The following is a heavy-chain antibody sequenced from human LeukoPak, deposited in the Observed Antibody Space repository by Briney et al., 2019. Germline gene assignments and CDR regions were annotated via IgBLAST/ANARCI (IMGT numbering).Heavy chain of an antibody. Sequence: GASVKVSCKASGGTFSSYAISWVRQAPGQGLEWMGGIIPIFGTANYAQKFQGRVTITADESTSTAYMELSSLRSEDTAVYYCARDGSPEYCSSTSCYHFGMDVWGQGTTVTVPS. J-gene: IGHJ6*02. D-gene: IGHD2-2*01. CDR3: ARDGSPEYCSSTSCYHFGMDV. V-gene: IGHV1-69*01. CDR1: GGTFSSYA. CDR2: IIPIFGTA.